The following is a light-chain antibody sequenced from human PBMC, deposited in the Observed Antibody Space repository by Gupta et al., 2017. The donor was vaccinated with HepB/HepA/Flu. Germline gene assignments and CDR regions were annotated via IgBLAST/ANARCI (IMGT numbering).Light chain of an antibody. CDR3: QKYNSVPHT. CDR2: AAS. Sequence: DIQMTQSPSSLSASVGDRVTITCRASQGISYYLAWYQQKPGKVPKLLIYAASTLQSGVPSRFSGSGSGTDFTLTISILQPEDVATYYCQKYNSVPHTFGQGTKLDIK. V-gene: IGKV1-27*01. J-gene: IGKJ2*01. CDR1: QGISYY.